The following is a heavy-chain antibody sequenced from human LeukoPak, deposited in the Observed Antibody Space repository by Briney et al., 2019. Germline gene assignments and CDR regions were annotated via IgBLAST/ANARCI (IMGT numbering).Heavy chain of an antibody. D-gene: IGHD5/OR15-5a*01. CDR1: GSTFTSSA. J-gene: IGHJ5*02. CDR3: AAGVRGHYRLPNSFDP. Sequence: ASVKVSCKASGSTFTSSAVQWVRQARGQRLEWIGWIVVGSGNTNYAQKFQERVTITRDMSTSTAYMELSSLRSEDTAVYYCAAGVRGHYRLPNSFDPWGQGTLVTVSS. V-gene: IGHV1-58*01. CDR2: IVVGSGNT.